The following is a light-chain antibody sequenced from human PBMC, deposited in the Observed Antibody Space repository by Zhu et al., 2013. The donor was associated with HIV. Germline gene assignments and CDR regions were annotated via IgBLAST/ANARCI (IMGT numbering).Light chain of an antibody. CDR1: PSASTSY. J-gene: IGKJ4*01. CDR3: HQYNKWPLT. V-gene: IGKV3-15*01. CDR2: AAS. Sequence: EIVLTQSPGTLSLSPGESATLSCRASPSASTSYFAWYQVKPGQPPRLLIFAASARATGVSARFSGSGSGTEFSLTISSLQSEDSAVYYCHQYNKWPLTFGGGTKVEIK.